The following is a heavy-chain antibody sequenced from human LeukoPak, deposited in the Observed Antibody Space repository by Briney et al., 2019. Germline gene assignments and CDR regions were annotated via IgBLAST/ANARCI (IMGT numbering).Heavy chain of an antibody. D-gene: IGHD6-19*01. V-gene: IGHV4-4*07. Sequence: PSETLSLTCTVSGGSISSYYWSWIRQPAGKGLEWLGRIYTTGSTNYNPSLSNRIAISVDTSNNHFSLKLSSVTAADTAVYFCAREAGIAVSGAFYYYMDVWGEGTTVTVSS. CDR1: GGSISSYY. CDR3: AREAGIAVSGAFYYYMDV. CDR2: IYTTGST. J-gene: IGHJ6*03.